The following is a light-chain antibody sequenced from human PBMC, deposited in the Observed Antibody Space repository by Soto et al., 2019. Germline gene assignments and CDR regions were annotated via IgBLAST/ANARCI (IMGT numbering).Light chain of an antibody. CDR2: STS. J-gene: IGLJ2*01. CDR3: LLYYGGAHVV. Sequence: QAVVTQEPSLTVSPGGTVTLTCASSTGAVTSGYYPNWFQQKPGQAPRALIYSTSNKDSWTPARFSGSLLGGKAALTLSGVQPEDEVEYYCLLYYGGAHVVFGGGTKVTVL. CDR1: TGAVTSGYY. V-gene: IGLV7-43*01.